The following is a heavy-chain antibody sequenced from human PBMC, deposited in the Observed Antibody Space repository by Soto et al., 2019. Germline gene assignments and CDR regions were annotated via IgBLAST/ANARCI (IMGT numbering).Heavy chain of an antibody. CDR3: ARGIRNYYGVDV. V-gene: IGHV3-74*01. Sequence: EVQLVESGGGLVQPGGSLRLSCVASGFTFSSYWMHWVRQAPRKGLVCFSRIKFDGSSTSYADSVKGRFTISRDNAKNTVYLQMHSLGGEDTGVYDCARGIRNYYGVDVLGQWTTVTVSS. CDR2: IKFDGSST. J-gene: IGHJ6*02. CDR1: GFTFSSYW. D-gene: IGHD5-18*01.